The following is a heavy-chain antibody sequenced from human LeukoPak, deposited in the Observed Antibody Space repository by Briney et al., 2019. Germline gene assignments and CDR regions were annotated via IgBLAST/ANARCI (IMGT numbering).Heavy chain of an antibody. CDR3: GRQPYIGSAYYFDY. CDR2: IFYTGNT. Sequence: SETLSLTCTVSGGSMSGYYWSWIRLPPGKGLEWIGYIFYTGNTNYNPSLETRVTLSVDTSKNQFYLQLTSVTAADTAVYYCGRQPYIGSAYYFDYWGQGTLVTVSS. D-gene: IGHD2-15*01. J-gene: IGHJ4*02. V-gene: IGHV4-59*08. CDR1: GGSMSGYY.